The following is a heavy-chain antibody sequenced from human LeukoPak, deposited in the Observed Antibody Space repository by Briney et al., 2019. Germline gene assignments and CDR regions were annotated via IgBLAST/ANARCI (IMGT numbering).Heavy chain of an antibody. Sequence: PGGSLRLSCTASGFTFSSFTMSWVRQAPGKGLEWVSAISGDGGSTYYADSVKGRFTFSRDNPRNTLYLEMASLRAEDTAVYYCAKGSAVSRPYYFDYWGQGTLVTVSS. CDR2: ISGDGGST. CDR3: AKGSAVSRPYYFDY. J-gene: IGHJ4*02. V-gene: IGHV3-23*01. D-gene: IGHD6-13*01. CDR1: GFTFSSFT.